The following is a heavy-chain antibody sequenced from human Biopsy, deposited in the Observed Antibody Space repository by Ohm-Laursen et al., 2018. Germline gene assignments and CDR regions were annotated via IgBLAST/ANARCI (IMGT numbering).Heavy chain of an antibody. CDR2: INPKSGDT. CDR3: AIDGNDFLTDYLKIDQ. Sequence: SVKVSCKASGYTFTSYAISWVRQAPGQGLEWMGRINPKSGDTHYLEKFRGRVTMTRDTSISTAYMEVSSLRSDDTAVYYCAIDGNDFLTDYLKIDQWGQGTLVTVSS. V-gene: IGHV1-2*06. J-gene: IGHJ4*02. D-gene: IGHD3-9*01. CDR1: GYTFTSYA.